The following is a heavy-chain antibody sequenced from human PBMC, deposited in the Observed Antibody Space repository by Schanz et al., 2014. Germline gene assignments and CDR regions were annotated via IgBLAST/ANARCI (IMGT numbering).Heavy chain of an antibody. J-gene: IGHJ4*02. CDR1: GGSISSGSYY. D-gene: IGHD2-2*01. Sequence: QVQLQESGPGLVKPSQTLSLTCSVSGGSISSGSYYWNWIRQPAGKGLEWIGRVYTSGSTNYNPPRKGRVTIPLDPSKNHFSRKLRSLTAEDTAVYYCARAARRTRVVPLYFDYWGQGTLVAVSS. V-gene: IGHV4-61*02. CDR3: ARAARRTRVVPLYFDY. CDR2: VYTSGST.